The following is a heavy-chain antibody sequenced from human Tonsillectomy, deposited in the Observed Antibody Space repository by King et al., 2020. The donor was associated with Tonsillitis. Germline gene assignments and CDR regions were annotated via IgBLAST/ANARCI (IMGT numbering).Heavy chain of an antibody. CDR2: ISSSSSYT. Sequence: VQLVESGGGLVKPGGSLRLSCAASGFTFSDYYMSWIRQAPGKGLELGSYISSSSSYTNYADSVKGRFTISRDNAKNSLYLQMNSLRAEDTAVYYCARDRNGDYGGYYYYYMDVWGKGTTVTVSS. CDR1: GFTFSDYY. J-gene: IGHJ6*03. CDR3: ARDRNGDYGGYYYYYMDV. V-gene: IGHV3-11*05. D-gene: IGHD4-17*01.